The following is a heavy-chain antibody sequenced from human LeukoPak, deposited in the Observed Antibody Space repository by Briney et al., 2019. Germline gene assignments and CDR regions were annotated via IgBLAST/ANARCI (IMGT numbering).Heavy chain of an antibody. V-gene: IGHV4-4*07. D-gene: IGHD6-13*01. CDR1: GGSISSYY. CDR2: IYTSGST. Sequence: PSETLSLTCTVSGGSISSYYWSWIRQPAGKGLEWIGRIYTSGSTNYNPSLKSRVTMSVDTSKNQFSLKLSSVTAADTAVHYCARNPATGYSSSRGAFDIWGQGTMVTVSS. J-gene: IGHJ3*02. CDR3: ARNPATGYSSSRGAFDI.